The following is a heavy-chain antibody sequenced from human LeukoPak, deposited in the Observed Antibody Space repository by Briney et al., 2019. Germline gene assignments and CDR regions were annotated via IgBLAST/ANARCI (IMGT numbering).Heavy chain of an antibody. J-gene: IGHJ4*02. CDR1: AGSISSSSYY. V-gene: IGHV4-39*01. D-gene: IGHD3-22*01. CDR2: IYYSGST. CDR3: ARLSHYYDSSGSVY. Sequence: PSETLSLTCTVSAGSISSSSYYWGWIRQPPGKGLEWIGSIYYSGSTYYNPSLKSRVTISVDTSKNQFSLKLSSVTAADTAVYYCARLSHYYDSSGSVYWGQGTLVTVSS.